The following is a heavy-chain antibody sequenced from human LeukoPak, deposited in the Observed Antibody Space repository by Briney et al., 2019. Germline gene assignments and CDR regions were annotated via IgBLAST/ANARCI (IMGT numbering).Heavy chain of an antibody. V-gene: IGHV4-59*11. D-gene: IGHD6-19*01. J-gene: IGHJ4*02. CDR2: IYYSGNT. CDR1: GGSISSHY. Sequence: SETLSLTCTVSGGSISSHYWSWVRQPPGKGLEWIGYIYYSGNTNYNPSLKSRVTISVDTSKNQFSLNLTSVTAADTAVYYCARGSGWYYYWGQGALVTVSS. CDR3: ARGSGWYYY.